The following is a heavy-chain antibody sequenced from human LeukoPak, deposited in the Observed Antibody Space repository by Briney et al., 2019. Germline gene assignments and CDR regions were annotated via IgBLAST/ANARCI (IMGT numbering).Heavy chain of an antibody. J-gene: IGHJ4*02. D-gene: IGHD6-13*01. CDR3: ATDFAAAATLPTD. Sequence: ASVKVSCKVSGYTLTELSMHWVRQAPGKGLEWMGGFDPEDGETIYAQKFQGRVTMTEDTSTETAYMQLNSLRSEDTAVYYCATDFAAAATLPTDWGQGSLVTVSS. CDR2: FDPEDGET. CDR1: GYTLTELS. V-gene: IGHV1-24*01.